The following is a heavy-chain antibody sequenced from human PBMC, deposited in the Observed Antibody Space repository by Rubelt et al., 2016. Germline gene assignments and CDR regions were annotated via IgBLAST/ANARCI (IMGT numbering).Heavy chain of an antibody. CDR3: ARGEGYFHY. CDR2: INAGNGNT. J-gene: IGHJ1*01. V-gene: IGHV1-3*01. CDR1: GYTFTSNA. Sequence: QVQLVQSGAEVKKPGASVRVSCKASGYTFTSNALHWVRQAPGQRLEWMGWINAGNGNTKYSQNFQGRVTITRDTSASTAYMELGSLTSEDTAVYYCARGEGYFHYWGQGTLVTVSS.